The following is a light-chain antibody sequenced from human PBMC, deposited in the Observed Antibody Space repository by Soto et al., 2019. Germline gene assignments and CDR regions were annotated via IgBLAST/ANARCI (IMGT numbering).Light chain of an antibody. CDR2: EAA. CDR1: KYINKY. CDR3: HQCNNYPWP. V-gene: IGKV1-5*03. J-gene: IGKJ1*01. Sequence: DIQMTQSPSTLSASVGDRVTITCRTSKYINKYLAWYQQKPGKAPKPMIYEAANLQSGVPSRFSGSGAGTEFTLIISGLQPDDFAAYYCHQCNNYPWPFGQGTRVEI.